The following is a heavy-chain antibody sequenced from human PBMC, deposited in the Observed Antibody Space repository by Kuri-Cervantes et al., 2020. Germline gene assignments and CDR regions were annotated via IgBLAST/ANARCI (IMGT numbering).Heavy chain of an antibody. CDR1: GGSISSSVYY. D-gene: IGHD1-14*01. V-gene: IGHV4-39*07. J-gene: IGHJ5*02. CDR2: IYHSGST. CDR3: ARSRYGWFDP. Sequence: SETLSLTCTVSGGSISSSVYYWGWIRQPPGKGLEWIGSIYHSGSTYYNPSLKSRVTISVDTSKNQFSLKLSSVTAADTAVYYCARSRYGWFDPWGQGTLVTVSS.